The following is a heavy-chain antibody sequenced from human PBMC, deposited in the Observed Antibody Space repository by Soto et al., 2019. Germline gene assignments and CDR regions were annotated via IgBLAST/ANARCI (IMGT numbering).Heavy chain of an antibody. D-gene: IGHD5-18*01. J-gene: IGHJ4*02. V-gene: IGHV5-51*01. CDR3: ARPGAPTDTVVYDF. CDR2: IYPGDSET. CDR1: GYSFANYW. Sequence: GESLKISCKASGYSFANYWIGWVCQKPGKGLEWMGVIYPGDSETTYSTSFEGQVIISVDRSRATAFLEWSSLKASDTAMYYCARPGAPTDTVVYDFWGQGTQVTVPQ.